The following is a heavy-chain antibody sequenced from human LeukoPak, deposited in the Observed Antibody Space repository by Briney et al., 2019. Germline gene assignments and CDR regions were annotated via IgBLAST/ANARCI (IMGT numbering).Heavy chain of an antibody. V-gene: IGHV1-8*01. J-gene: IGHJ4*02. CDR3: ARAHHSSNWDLFDY. D-gene: IGHD6-13*01. CDR1: GYTFTSYD. Sequence: ASVKVSCKASGYTFTSYDINWVRQATGQGLEWMGWMNPNSGNTGYAQKFQGRVTMTRNTSISTAYMELSSLRSDDTAVYYCARAHHSSNWDLFDYWGQETLVTVSS. CDR2: MNPNSGNT.